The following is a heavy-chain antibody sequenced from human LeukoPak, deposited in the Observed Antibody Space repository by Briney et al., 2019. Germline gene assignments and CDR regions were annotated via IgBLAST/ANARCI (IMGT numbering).Heavy chain of an antibody. CDR1: GFTFSSYA. V-gene: IGHV3-23*01. Sequence: GGSLRLSCAASGFTFSSYAMSWVRQAPEKGLEWVSAISGSGGSTYYADSVKGRFTISRDNSKNTLYLQMNSLRAEDTAVYYCAKDDSYYDILNGYSRVNGMDVWGQGTTVTVSS. CDR2: ISGSGGST. J-gene: IGHJ6*02. D-gene: IGHD3-9*01. CDR3: AKDDSYYDILNGYSRVNGMDV.